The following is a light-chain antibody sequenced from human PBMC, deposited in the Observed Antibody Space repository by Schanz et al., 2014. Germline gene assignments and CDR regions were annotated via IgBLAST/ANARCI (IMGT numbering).Light chain of an antibody. CDR3: QQATGFPPT. V-gene: IGKV3-11*01. CDR2: DAS. J-gene: IGKJ4*01. Sequence: VVVTQSPGTLSVFPGERATLSCRASHSVRTNLAWYQQKPGQPPRLLIFDASTRATGIPARFSGSGSGTDFTLTISSLEPEDFATYYCQQATGFPPTFGGGTKVEIK. CDR1: HSVRTN.